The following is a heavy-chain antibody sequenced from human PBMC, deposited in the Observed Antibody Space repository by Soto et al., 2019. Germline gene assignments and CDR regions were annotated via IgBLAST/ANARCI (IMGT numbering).Heavy chain of an antibody. J-gene: IGHJ5*02. D-gene: IGHD3-9*01. CDR1: GGSMSSGDYY. V-gene: IGHV4-30-4*01. Sequence: SETLSLTCTVSGGSMSSGDYYWSWIRQPPGKGLEWIGYIYYSGSTYYNPSLKSRVTISVDTSKNQFSLKLSSVTAADTAVYYCARAYYDILTGYLNWFDPWGQGTLVTVSS. CDR3: ARAYYDILTGYLNWFDP. CDR2: IYYSGST.